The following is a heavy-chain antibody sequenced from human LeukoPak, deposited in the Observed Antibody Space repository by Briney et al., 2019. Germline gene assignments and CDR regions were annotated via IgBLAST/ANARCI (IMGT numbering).Heavy chain of an antibody. D-gene: IGHD3-22*01. CDR2: MNPYTGKT. CDR3: ARAPSPYYYDSSAYYSDY. CDR1: GYTFTSFD. J-gene: IGHJ4*02. Sequence: ASVKVSCKTSGYTFTSFDINWVRQAAGQGLEWLGWMNPYTGKTGYAQKFQGRVTFTGDTSTRTAYMEVSSLTSEDTAVYYCARAPSPYYYDSSAYYSDYWGQGTLVTVSS. V-gene: IGHV1-8*03.